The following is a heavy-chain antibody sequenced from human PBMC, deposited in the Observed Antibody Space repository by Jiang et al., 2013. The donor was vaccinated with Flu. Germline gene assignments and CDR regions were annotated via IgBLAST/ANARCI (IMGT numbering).Heavy chain of an antibody. D-gene: IGHD2-21*02. Sequence: GLVKPSGTLSLTCTVSGASISNFYWSWIRQSPGKGLVWIGHIYYSGSGNSNPSLESRVTTSVDTSKNQFSLKLRSATAADTAVYYCAGSRYGDNYYFGMDVWGQGTTVTVSS. V-gene: IGHV4-59*01. J-gene: IGHJ6*02. CDR2: IYYSGSG. CDR3: AGSRYGDNYYFGMDV. CDR1: GASISNFY.